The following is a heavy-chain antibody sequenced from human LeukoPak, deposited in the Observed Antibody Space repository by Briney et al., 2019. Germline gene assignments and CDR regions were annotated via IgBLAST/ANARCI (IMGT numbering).Heavy chain of an antibody. Sequence: PGGSLRLSCAASGFTFSFAAMTWVRQGPGKGLEWVSLISASGGSTYYADSVKGRFTISRDNSKNTVYLQMNSLRAEDTAVYYCARESPSYGGNVFDYWGQGTLVTVSP. D-gene: IGHD4-23*01. CDR3: ARESPSYGGNVFDY. J-gene: IGHJ4*02. CDR1: GFTFSFAA. V-gene: IGHV3-23*01. CDR2: ISASGGST.